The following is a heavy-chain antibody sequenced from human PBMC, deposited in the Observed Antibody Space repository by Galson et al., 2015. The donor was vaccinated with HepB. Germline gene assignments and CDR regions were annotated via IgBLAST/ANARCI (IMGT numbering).Heavy chain of an antibody. D-gene: IGHD3-10*01. CDR2: IIPIFGTA. CDR3: ARSGPRVRAEWFRYAFDI. Sequence: SVKVSCKASGGTFSSYAISWVRQAPGQGLEWMGGIIPIFGTANYAQKFQGRVTITADESTSTAYMELSSLRSEDTAVYYCARSGPRVRAEWFRYAFDIWGQGTMVTVSS. J-gene: IGHJ3*02. CDR1: GGTFSSYA. V-gene: IGHV1-69*13.